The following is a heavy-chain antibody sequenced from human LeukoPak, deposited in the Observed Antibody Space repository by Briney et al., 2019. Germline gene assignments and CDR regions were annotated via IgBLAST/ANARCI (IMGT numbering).Heavy chain of an antibody. CDR3: ARGMGYSYGHPQGAFDI. J-gene: IGHJ3*02. CDR2: MSAYNGKT. Sequence: ASVKVSCKASGYTFTSYDINWVRQATGQGLEWMGWMSAYNGKTNYAHSLQGRVTVTADTSTSTAYMELRSLRSEDTAVYYCARGMGYSYGHPQGAFDIWGQGTMVTVSS. CDR1: GYTFTSYD. D-gene: IGHD5-18*01. V-gene: IGHV1-18*01.